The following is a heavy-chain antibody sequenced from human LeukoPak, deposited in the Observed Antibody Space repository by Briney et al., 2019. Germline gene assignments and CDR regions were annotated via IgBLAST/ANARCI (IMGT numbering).Heavy chain of an antibody. V-gene: IGHV3-43*02. J-gene: IGHJ6*03. CDR3: AKELHSGYYYYYMDV. D-gene: IGHD1-26*01. CDR1: GFTFDDYA. CDR2: ISGDGGST. Sequence: AGSLRLSCAASGFTFDDYAMHWVRQAPGKGLEWVSLISGDGGSTYYADSVKGRFTISRDNSKNSLYLQMNSLRTEDTALYYCAKELHSGYYYYYMDVWGKGTTVTVSS.